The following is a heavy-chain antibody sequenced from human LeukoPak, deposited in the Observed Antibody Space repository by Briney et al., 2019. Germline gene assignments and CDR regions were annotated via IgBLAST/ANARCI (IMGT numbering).Heavy chain of an antibody. D-gene: IGHD3-10*01. CDR1: GYSFTSYW. V-gene: IGHV5-51*01. Sequence: GESLQISCKGSGYSFTSYWIGWVRQMPGKGLEWMGIIYPGDSDTRYSPSFQGQVTISADKSISTAYLQWSSLKASDTAMYYCARRGYYYGSGSYTYYFDYWGQGTLVTVSS. CDR3: ARRGYYYGSGSYTYYFDY. CDR2: IYPGDSDT. J-gene: IGHJ4*02.